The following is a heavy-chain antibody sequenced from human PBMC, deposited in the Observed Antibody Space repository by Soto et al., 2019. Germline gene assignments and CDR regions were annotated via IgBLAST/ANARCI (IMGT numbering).Heavy chain of an antibody. J-gene: IGHJ4*02. D-gene: IGHD1-26*01. Sequence: PSETLSLTCTVSGGSIKSGDYYWCWIRQPQGKGLEWIGNIYYSGNTYYNPSLESRLTISLDTSKNEFFLNLSSVTVADTAVYYCARVGGSYSTDYWGQGPQVTGSS. V-gene: IGHV4-30-4*01. CDR2: IYYSGNT. CDR3: ARVGGSYSTDY. CDR1: GGSIKSGDYY.